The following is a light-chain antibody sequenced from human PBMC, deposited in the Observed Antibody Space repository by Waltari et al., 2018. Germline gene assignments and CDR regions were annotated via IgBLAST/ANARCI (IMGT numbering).Light chain of an antibody. V-gene: IGLV3-1*01. CDR3: QAWDSSTVV. CDR1: TSRDHN. Sequence: SYVLTLPPSVSVSPGQPARITCSGHTSRDHNASCSQLKPGQSPVLVIYQDSQRPAGIPERFSGSNSGNTATLTISGTQAMDEADYYCQAWDSSTVVFGGGTKLTVL. J-gene: IGLJ2*01. CDR2: QDS.